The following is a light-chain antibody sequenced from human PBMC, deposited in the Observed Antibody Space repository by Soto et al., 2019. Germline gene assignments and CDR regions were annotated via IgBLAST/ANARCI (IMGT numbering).Light chain of an antibody. CDR1: QSISSW. J-gene: IGKJ2*01. Sequence: DIQMTQSPSTLSASVGDRVTITCRASQSISSWLAWYQQKPGKAPKLLIYKASSLESGVPSRFSGRGSGTEFTLTISSLQPDDFETYYCQQYNSYSYTFGQGTKVDIX. CDR2: KAS. V-gene: IGKV1-5*03. CDR3: QQYNSYSYT.